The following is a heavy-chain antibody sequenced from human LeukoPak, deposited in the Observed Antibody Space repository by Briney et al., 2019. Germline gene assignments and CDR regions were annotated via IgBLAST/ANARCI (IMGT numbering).Heavy chain of an antibody. J-gene: IGHJ4*02. CDR1: GFTFSSYS. CDR2: ISSSNSTI. CDR3: ARDPGPADYYDSSGYST. Sequence: GGSLRLSCAASGFTFSSYSMNWVRQAPGKGLEWVSYISSSNSTIYYADSVKGRFTISRDNAKNSLYLQMNSLRDEDTAVYYCARDPGPADYYDSSGYSTWGQGTLVTVSS. V-gene: IGHV3-48*02. D-gene: IGHD3-22*01.